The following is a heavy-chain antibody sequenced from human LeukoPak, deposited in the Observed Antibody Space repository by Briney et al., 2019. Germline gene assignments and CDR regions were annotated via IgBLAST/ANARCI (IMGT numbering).Heavy chain of an antibody. CDR2: ISASGGTT. V-gene: IGHV3-23*01. Sequence: GRSLRLSCAASGFTFSSYGMSWVRQAPGKGLEWVSGISASGGTTYYADSVKGRFSISRDNSKSTLYLQMNSLRAEDTAVYYCAKDPAYCGGDCSITWYFDLWGRGALVTVSS. CDR3: AKDPAYCGGDCSITWYFDL. D-gene: IGHD2-21*02. CDR1: GFTFSSYG. J-gene: IGHJ2*01.